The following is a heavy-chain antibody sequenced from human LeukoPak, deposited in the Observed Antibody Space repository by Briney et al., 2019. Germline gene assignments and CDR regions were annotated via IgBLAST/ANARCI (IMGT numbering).Heavy chain of an antibody. CDR3: ARGSYGGNYFDS. D-gene: IGHD4-23*01. CDR2: ISTRGSTI. V-gene: IGHV3-48*03. Sequence: GGSLRLSCAASGFTFSSYEMNWVRQAPGKGLEWVSYISTRGSTICYADSVKGRFTISRDNAKNSLYLQMNSLRAEDTAVYYCARGSYGGNYFDSWGQGTLVTVSS. CDR1: GFTFSSYE. J-gene: IGHJ4*02.